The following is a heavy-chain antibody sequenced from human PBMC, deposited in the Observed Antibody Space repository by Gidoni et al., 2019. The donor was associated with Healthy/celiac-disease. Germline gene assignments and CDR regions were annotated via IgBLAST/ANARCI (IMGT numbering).Heavy chain of an antibody. Sequence: EVQLVQSGAEVKKPGESLQICCKGSGYSFTSSWSGRVRQMPGKGLEWMGIIYPGDSDTRYSPSFQGQVTISADKSISTAYLQWSSLKASDTAMYYCARLGGMPDGSYYYYGMDVWGQGTTVTVSS. CDR1: GYSFTSSW. V-gene: IGHV5-51*01. D-gene: IGHD1-26*01. CDR2: IYPGDSDT. J-gene: IGHJ6*02. CDR3: ARLGGMPDGSYYYYGMDV.